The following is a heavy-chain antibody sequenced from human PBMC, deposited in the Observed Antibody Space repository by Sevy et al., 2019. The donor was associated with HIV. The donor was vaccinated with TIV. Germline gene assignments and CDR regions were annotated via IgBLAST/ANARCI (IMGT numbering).Heavy chain of an antibody. D-gene: IGHD5-12*01. J-gene: IGHJ4*02. CDR3: ARGPYNSGLRLDF. V-gene: IGHV3-30-3*01. CDR1: GFSLSDYA. Sequence: GESLKISCAASGFSLSDYAIHWARQGPVKGLEWLTVISFDGGNKYYADSVKGRFNISRENSKNTVSLQMNSLRPDDTALYYCARGPYNSGLRLDFWGRGILVTVSS. CDR2: ISFDGGNK.